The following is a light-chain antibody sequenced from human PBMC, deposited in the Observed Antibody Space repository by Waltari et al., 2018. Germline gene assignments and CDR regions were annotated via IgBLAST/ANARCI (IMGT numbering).Light chain of an antibody. J-gene: IGKJ2*01. CDR3: QQTYKTPHT. V-gene: IGKV1-39*01. Sequence: DIQMTQSPSSLSASVVDRVIIICRARQTMNNYLNWYQQKLGKGPELLIYGASSLRSGVPSRFSGSGSGTDFSLTISSLQPEDFATYFCQQTYKTPHTFGQGTKLEIK. CDR1: QTMNNY. CDR2: GAS.